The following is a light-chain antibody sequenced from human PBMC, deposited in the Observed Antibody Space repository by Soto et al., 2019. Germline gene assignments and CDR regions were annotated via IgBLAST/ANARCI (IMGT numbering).Light chain of an antibody. J-gene: IGKJ4*01. CDR1: QNVSNF. V-gene: IGKV3-11*01. Sequence: EIVLTQSPATLSLSPGERATLSCRASQNVSNFLAWYQQRPGQAPRLLLYGASNRATGTPARFSGSGSGTDFTLTISSLEPEDSAVYYCQQRSNRLTVGGGTKVEIK. CDR3: QQRSNRLT. CDR2: GAS.